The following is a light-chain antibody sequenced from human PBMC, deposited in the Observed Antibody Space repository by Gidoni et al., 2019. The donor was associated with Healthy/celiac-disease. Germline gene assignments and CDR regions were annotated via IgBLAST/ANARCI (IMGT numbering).Light chain of an antibody. J-gene: IGKJ4*01. V-gene: IGKV3-20*01. CDR2: GAS. CDR1: QSGISSY. CDR3: QQYGSSPRVT. Sequence: IVLPQSPGTLSLSPCERATLSCRASQSGISSYLAWYQQNPGQAPRLLIYGASSRATGIPDRFSGSGSGTDFTLTISRLEPEDFAVYYCQQYGSSPRVTFGGGTKVEIK.